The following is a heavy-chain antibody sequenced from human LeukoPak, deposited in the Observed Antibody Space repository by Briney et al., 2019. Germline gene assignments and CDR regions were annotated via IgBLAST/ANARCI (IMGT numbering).Heavy chain of an antibody. V-gene: IGHV3-21*01. CDR3: ARADYYDSSGYYGAFDI. D-gene: IGHD3-22*01. CDR1: GFTFSSYS. J-gene: IGHJ3*02. Sequence: GGSLRLSCAASGFTFSSYSMTWVRQAPGKGLEWVSSISSSSSYIYYADSVKGRFTISRDNAKNSLYLQMNSLRAEDTAVYYCARADYYDSSGYYGAFDIWGQGTMVTVSS. CDR2: ISSSSSYI.